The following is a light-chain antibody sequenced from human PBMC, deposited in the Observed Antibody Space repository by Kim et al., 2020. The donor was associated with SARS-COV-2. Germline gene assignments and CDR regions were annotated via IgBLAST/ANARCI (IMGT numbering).Light chain of an antibody. CDR3: NSPDSSGNHPVV. J-gene: IGLJ2*01. Sequence: SSELTQDPAVSVALGQTVRITCQGDSLRSYYASWYQQKPGQAPVLVIYGKNNRPSGIPDRFSGSSSGNTASLTITGAQAEDEADYYCNSPDSSGNHPVVFGGGTQLTVL. V-gene: IGLV3-19*01. CDR1: SLRSYY. CDR2: GKN.